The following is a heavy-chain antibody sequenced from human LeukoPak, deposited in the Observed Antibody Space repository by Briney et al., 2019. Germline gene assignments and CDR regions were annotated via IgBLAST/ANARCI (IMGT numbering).Heavy chain of an antibody. V-gene: IGHV4-30-2*01. J-gene: IGHJ5*02. Sequence: SETLSLTCVVSGGSISSGGYSWSWIRQPPGKGLEWIGYIYYSGSTYYNPSLKSRVTISADRSKNQFSLKLSSVTAADTAVYYCAREGPITIFPISHRKNWFDPWGQGTLVTVSS. D-gene: IGHD3-3*01. CDR2: IYYSGST. CDR1: GGSISSGGYS. CDR3: AREGPITIFPISHRKNWFDP.